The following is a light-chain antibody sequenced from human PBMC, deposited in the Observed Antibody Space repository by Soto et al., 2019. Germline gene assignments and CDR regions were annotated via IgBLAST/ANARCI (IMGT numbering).Light chain of an antibody. CDR1: SSDIGGYNY. CDR3: SSYAGSNNLNV. CDR2: EVS. Sequence: QSVLTQPPSASGSPGQSVTISCTGTSSDIGGYNYVSWYQQHPGKAPKLMIYEVSKRPSGVPDRFSGSKSGNTASLTVSGLQAEDEADYYWSSYAGSNNLNVFGTGTKVTVL. J-gene: IGLJ1*01. V-gene: IGLV2-8*01.